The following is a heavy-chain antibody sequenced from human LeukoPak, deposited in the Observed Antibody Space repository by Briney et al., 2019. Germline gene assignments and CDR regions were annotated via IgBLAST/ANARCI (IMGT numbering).Heavy chain of an antibody. J-gene: IGHJ4*02. CDR1: GGPLRSHY. CDR2: IHDSGSN. CDR3: TRRGRSNWGEGNDY. Sequence: SVTQSLPHAVSGGPLRSHYRSWLPQPPGKALEWRRYIHDSGSNNPHTSLTSRVTMSVQTSKNQCPRTLSSVTAADTAVYYCTRRGRSNWGEGNDYWGQGTLVTVSA. D-gene: IGHD7-27*01. V-gene: IGHV4-59*08.